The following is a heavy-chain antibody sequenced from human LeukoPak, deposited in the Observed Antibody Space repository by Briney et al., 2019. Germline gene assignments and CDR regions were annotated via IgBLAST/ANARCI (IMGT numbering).Heavy chain of an antibody. CDR3: ARGRIQLWSQHFDY. D-gene: IGHD5-18*01. J-gene: IGHJ4*02. CDR1: GGSFSGYY. CDR2: INHSGST. V-gene: IGHV4-34*01. Sequence: SETLSLTCAVYGGSFSGYYWSWIRQPPGKGLEWIGEINHSGSTNYNPSLKSRVTISVDTSKNQFSLKLSSVTAADTAVYYCARGRIQLWSQHFDYWGQGTLVTVSS.